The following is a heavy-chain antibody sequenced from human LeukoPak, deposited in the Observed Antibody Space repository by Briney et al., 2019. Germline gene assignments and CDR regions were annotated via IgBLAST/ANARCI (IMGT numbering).Heavy chain of an antibody. CDR2: IIPIFGTA. CDR3: ARDSNVAVGGYCSSTSCYTRKFGYYYYMDV. Sequence: SVKVSCKASGGTFSSYAISWVRQAPGQGLEWMGEIIPIFGTANYAQKFQGRVTITTDESTSTAYMELSSLRSEDTAVYYCARDSNVAVGGYCSSTSCYTRKFGYYYYMDVWGKGTTVTVSS. V-gene: IGHV1-69*05. J-gene: IGHJ6*03. D-gene: IGHD2-2*02. CDR1: GGTFSSYA.